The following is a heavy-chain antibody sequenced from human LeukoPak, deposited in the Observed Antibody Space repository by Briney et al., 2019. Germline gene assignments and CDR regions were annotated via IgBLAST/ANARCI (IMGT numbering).Heavy chain of an antibody. D-gene: IGHD2-8*02. CDR1: GFTFSSSA. J-gene: IGHJ4*02. Sequence: GGSLRLSCAASGFTFSSSAMNWVRQAPGKGLEWVSTISGTGGSTYYADSMRGRFTISRDNSKNTLYLQMNSLRAEDTAVYYCAKDPGGENYWGQGTLVTVSS. CDR3: AKDPGGENY. CDR2: ISGTGGST. V-gene: IGHV3-23*01.